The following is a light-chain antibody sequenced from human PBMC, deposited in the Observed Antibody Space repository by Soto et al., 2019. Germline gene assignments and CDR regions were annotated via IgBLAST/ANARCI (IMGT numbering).Light chain of an antibody. CDR2: GAS. V-gene: IGKV3-20*01. CDR1: QRVDSSF. J-gene: IGKJ2*01. Sequence: IVLTQSPGTLSLSPGERATLSCRASQRVDSSFLAWYQQKPGQAPRLLIYGASNRASGISEWFSGSGSGTDFTLTISRLEPEDFAVYYCQQYHTSSYTFGQGTKLEIK. CDR3: QQYHTSSYT.